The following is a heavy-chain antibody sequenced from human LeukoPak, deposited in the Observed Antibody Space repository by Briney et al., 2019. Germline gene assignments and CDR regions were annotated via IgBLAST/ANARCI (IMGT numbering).Heavy chain of an antibody. J-gene: IGHJ4*02. V-gene: IGHV3-74*01. CDR1: GFTLSDYW. CDR2: ISPDGRNI. CDR3: VRDGGGTTPYDS. Sequence: GGSLRLSCAASGFTLSDYWMNWVRQPPGKGPVWVSHISPDGRNIAYADSVKGRFTISRDSAKNTLYLQMNSLRVGDTAVYYCVRDGGGTTPYDSWGQGTLVTVSS. D-gene: IGHD1-7*01.